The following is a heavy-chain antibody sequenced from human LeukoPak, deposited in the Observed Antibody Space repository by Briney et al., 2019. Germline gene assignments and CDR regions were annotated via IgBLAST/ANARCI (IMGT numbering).Heavy chain of an antibody. CDR2: IKEDGSEK. Sequence: GGSLRLSCAASGFTVSNNYMSWVRQAPGKGLEWVANIKEDGSEKYYVDSVKGRFIISRDNAKNSLYLQMNSLRAEDTAVYYCARESLSGGGDHWGQGTLVTVSS. V-gene: IGHV3-7*03. J-gene: IGHJ4*02. CDR3: ARESLSGGGDH. CDR1: GFTVSNNY. D-gene: IGHD3-10*01.